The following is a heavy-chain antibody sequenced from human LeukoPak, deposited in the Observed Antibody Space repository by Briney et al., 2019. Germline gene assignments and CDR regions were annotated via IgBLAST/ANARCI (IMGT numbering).Heavy chain of an antibody. V-gene: IGHV3-23*01. D-gene: IGHD1-26*01. CDR1: GFTFSNYA. CDR3: AKMMWSGNYGVNDAFDI. CDR2: ISGSGGTT. J-gene: IGHJ3*02. Sequence: GGSLRLSCAASGFTFSNYAMSWVRQAPGKGLEWVLVISGSGGTTYYADSVKGRFTISRDNSKNTLYLQMNSLRAEDTAIYYCAKMMWSGNYGVNDAFDIWGQGTMVTVSS.